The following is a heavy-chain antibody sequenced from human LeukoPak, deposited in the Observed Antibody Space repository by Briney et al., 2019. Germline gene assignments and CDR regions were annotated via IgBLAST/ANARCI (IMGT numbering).Heavy chain of an antibody. CDR3: TSFGDYVWGSYRYFDY. V-gene: IGHV3-49*03. J-gene: IGHJ4*02. D-gene: IGHD3-16*02. Sequence: GXSLRLSCTASGFTFGDYAMSWFRQAPGKGLEWVGFIRSKAYGGTTEYAASVKGRFTISRDDSKSIAYLQMNSLKTEDTAVYYCTSFGDYVWGSYRYFDYWGQGTLVTVSS. CDR1: GFTFGDYA. CDR2: IRSKAYGGTT.